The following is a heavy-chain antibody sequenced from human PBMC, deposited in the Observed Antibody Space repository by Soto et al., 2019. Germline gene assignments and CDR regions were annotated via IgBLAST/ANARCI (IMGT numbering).Heavy chain of an antibody. CDR3: AGQVDTTYTYNY. CDR2: IYHSGST. Sequence: QVQLQESGPGLVKPSRTLSLTCAVSGGSISSNNWWSWVRQRPGKGLEWIGEIYHSGSTNYNPSLKGRVTMSVDKSQSQFSLNLGSLTAADTAVYYCAGQVDTTYTYNYWGQGTLVTVSS. D-gene: IGHD5-18*01. V-gene: IGHV4-4*02. J-gene: IGHJ4*02. CDR1: GGSISSNNW.